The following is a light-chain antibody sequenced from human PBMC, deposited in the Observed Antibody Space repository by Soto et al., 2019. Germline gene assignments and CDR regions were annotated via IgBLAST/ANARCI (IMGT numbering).Light chain of an antibody. CDR3: QQYGSSLLGT. Sequence: EIVLTQSPATLSLSPGERATLSCRASQSFSGFLAWYQQKPGQAPRLLIYGASSRATGIPDRFSGSGSGTDFTLTISRLEPEDFAVYYCQQYGSSLLGTFGQGTKVDIK. J-gene: IGKJ1*01. V-gene: IGKV3-20*01. CDR1: QSFSGF. CDR2: GAS.